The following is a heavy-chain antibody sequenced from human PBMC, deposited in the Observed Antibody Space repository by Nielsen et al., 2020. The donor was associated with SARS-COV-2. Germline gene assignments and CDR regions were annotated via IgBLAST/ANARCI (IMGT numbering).Heavy chain of an antibody. Sequence: GGSLRLSCAASGFSFRNYDMHWVRQPTGKGLEWLATVGTAGETYYPASVRGRFTISRDNSKNTLYLQMNSLRAEDTAVYYCAIDIRFLEWSGNIYGDFWGQGTLVTVSS. D-gene: IGHD3-3*01. CDR3: AIDIRFLEWSGNIYGDF. CDR1: GFSFRNYD. J-gene: IGHJ4*02. CDR2: VGTAGET. V-gene: IGHV3-13*01.